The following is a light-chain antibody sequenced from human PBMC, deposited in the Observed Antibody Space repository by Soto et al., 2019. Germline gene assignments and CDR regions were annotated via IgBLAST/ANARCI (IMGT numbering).Light chain of an antibody. CDR2: DVS. V-gene: IGLV2-11*01. CDR3: QAYDYSLTAFV. Sequence: QSALTQPRSVSGPPGQSVSISCSGTSSDVGTYNYVSWYQQHPGKAPKLMIYDVSKRPSGVPDRFSGSKSGNTASLTISGLQAEDEADYYCQAYDYSLTAFVFGGGTKVTVL. CDR1: SSDVGTYNY. J-gene: IGLJ3*02.